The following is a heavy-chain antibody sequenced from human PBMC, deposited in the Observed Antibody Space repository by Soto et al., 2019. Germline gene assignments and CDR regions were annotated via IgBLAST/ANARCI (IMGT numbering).Heavy chain of an antibody. CDR3: ARGGYSGSYYRFF. V-gene: IGHV3-74*01. CDR2: IDRDGATT. D-gene: IGHD1-26*01. CDR1: GFTLSNYW. J-gene: IGHJ4*02. Sequence: LRLSCAASGFTLSNYWMNWVRQVPGKGLLWVSRIDRDGATTSYADSVKGRFTISRDNARNRLYLQMNSLRVEDTAVYYCARGGYSGSYYRFFWGQGALVTVSS.